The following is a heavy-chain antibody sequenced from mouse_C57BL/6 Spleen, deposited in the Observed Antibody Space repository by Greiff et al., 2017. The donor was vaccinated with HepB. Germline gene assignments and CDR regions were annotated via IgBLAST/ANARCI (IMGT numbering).Heavy chain of an antibody. CDR1: GYAFSSSW. CDR3: ARNYGSSPYYFDY. D-gene: IGHD1-1*01. V-gene: IGHV1-82*01. J-gene: IGHJ2*01. CDR2: IYPGDGDT. Sequence: QVQLQQSGPELVKPGASVKISCKASGYAFSSSWMNWVKQRPGKGLEWIGRIYPGDGDTNYNGKFKGKATLTADKSSSTAYMQLSSLTSDDSAVYFCARNYGSSPYYFDYWGQGTTLTVSS.